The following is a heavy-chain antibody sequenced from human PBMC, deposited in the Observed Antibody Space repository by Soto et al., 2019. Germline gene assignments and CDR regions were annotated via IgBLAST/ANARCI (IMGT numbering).Heavy chain of an antibody. CDR2: INHSGST. J-gene: IGHJ4*02. D-gene: IGHD5-12*01. CDR3: ASGYSGYDF. Sequence: PSKTLSLTSALYAGSSSGYYWSWIRQPPGKGLEWIGEINHSGSTNYNPSLKSRVTISVDTSKNQFSLKLSSVTAADTAVYYCASGYSGYDFWGQGTLVTVSS. V-gene: IGHV4-34*01. CDR1: AGSSSGYY.